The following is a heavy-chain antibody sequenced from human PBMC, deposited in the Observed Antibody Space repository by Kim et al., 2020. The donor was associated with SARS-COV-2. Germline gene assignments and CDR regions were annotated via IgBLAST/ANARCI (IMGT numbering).Heavy chain of an antibody. J-gene: IGHJ3*02. CDR3: ARDTPGQKAYDI. Sequence: SVKRRITINADTSKNQFSLQLNSVSPEDTAVYYCARDTPGQKAYDIWGQGTMVTVSS. V-gene: IGHV6-1*01.